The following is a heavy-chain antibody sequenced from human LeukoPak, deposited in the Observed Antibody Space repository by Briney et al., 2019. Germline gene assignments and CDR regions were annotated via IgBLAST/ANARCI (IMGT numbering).Heavy chain of an antibody. Sequence: ASVKVSCKASGYTFTAYYVHWVRQARGQGLEWIGWINPNTGDTNYAPKFQGRVTMIKDTSTNSAYMELNKLTSNDTAVYYCGRGNKSFDPWGQGTLVTVSS. J-gene: IGHJ5*02. CDR2: INPNTGDT. CDR3: GRGNKSFDP. V-gene: IGHV1-2*02. CDR1: GYTFTAYY.